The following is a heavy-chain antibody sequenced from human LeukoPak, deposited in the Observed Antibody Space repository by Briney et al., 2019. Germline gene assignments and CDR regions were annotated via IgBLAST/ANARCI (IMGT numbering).Heavy chain of an antibody. CDR1: GGSFSGYY. J-gene: IGHJ4*02. CDR2: INHSGST. CDR3: AGGRRGRDGYNSGFDY. V-gene: IGHV4-34*01. D-gene: IGHD5-24*01. Sequence: SETLSLTCAVYGGSFSGYYWSWIRQPPGKGLEWIGEINHSGSTNYNPSLKSRVTISVDTSKNQFSLKLSSVTAADTAVYYCAGGRRGRDGYNSGFDYWGQGTLVTVSS.